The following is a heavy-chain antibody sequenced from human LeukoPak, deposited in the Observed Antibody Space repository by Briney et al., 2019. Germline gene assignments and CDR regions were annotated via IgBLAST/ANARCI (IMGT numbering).Heavy chain of an antibody. D-gene: IGHD3-10*01. J-gene: IGHJ4*02. CDR2: ISGSGGST. CDR3: AKGSVRGVIMTYFGS. V-gene: IGHV3-23*01. Sequence: GGSLRLSCAASGFTFSSYVMTWVRQAPGKGLEWVSGISGSGGSTYHADSVKGRFTISRDNSKNTVFLQMNSLRAEDTAVYYCAKGSVRGVIMTYFGSWGQGILVTVSS. CDR1: GFTFSSYV.